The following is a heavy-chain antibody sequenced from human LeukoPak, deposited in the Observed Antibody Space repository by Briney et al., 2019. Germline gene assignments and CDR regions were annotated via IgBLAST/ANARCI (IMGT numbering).Heavy chain of an antibody. V-gene: IGHV3-23*01. CDR2: ITISGRTA. D-gene: IGHD2-21*02. CDR1: GFTFSNYA. J-gene: IGHJ4*02. Sequence: PGGSLRLSCLASGFTFSNYAMSWVRQAPGKGLEWVSGITISGRTAYYADSVKGRFTISRHNSNNTLYLQMNSLRAEDTAVYYCATLGSIVWGRKGTASSLWGQGTLVTVSS. CDR3: ATLGSIVWGRKGTASSL.